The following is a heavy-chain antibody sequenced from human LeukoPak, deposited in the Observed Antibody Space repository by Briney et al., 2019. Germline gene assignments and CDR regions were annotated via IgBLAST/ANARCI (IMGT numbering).Heavy chain of an antibody. CDR1: GGSFSGYY. D-gene: IGHD5-12*01. CDR3: ARPGSGYYFDY. Sequence: SETLSLTCAVYGGSFSGYYWSWIRQPPRKGLEWIGYIYYTGSTYYNPSLKSRVTISVDTSKNQFSLKLSSVTATDTAVYYCARPGSGYYFDYWGQGTLVTVSS. V-gene: IGHV4-34*01. CDR2: IYYTGST. J-gene: IGHJ4*02.